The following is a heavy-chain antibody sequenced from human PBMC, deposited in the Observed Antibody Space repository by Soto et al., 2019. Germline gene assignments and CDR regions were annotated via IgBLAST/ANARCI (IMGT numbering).Heavy chain of an antibody. J-gene: IGHJ4*02. Sequence: QVQLVESGGGVVQPGRSLRLSCAASGFSFSKYGMHWVRQAPGKGREWVAEMSDDGSKKYYGDSVKGRFTISRDNSKNTLDLLMDSLRPEDAAMYYCAKELRETGGYYFDCWGQGTLVTVSS. V-gene: IGHV3-30*18. D-gene: IGHD3-16*01. CDR1: GFSFSKYG. CDR3: AKELRETGGYYFDC. CDR2: MSDDGSKK.